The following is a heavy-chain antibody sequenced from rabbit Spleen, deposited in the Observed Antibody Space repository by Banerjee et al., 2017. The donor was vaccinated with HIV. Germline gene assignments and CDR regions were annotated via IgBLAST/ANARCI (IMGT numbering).Heavy chain of an antibody. J-gene: IGHJ3*01. CDR1: GIDFTNYY. D-gene: IGHD4-1*01. CDR3: ARAIVPWLGLTRLDL. Sequence: QLTETGGGLVQPGGSLTLSCKASGIDFTNYYINWVRQAPGKGLEWIGIIYAARGTTDYASWVNGRFTISSDNAQSTVDLKMTSLTAADTATYFCARAIVPWLGLTRLDLRGPGTLVTVS. CDR2: IYAARGTT. V-gene: IGHV1S7*01.